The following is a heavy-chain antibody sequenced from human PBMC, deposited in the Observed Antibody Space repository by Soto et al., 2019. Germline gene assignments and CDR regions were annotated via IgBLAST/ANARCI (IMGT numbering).Heavy chain of an antibody. Sequence: QVQLEESGGGVVQPGRSLRLSCAASGFNFSNYNMHWVRQAPGKGLEWVALILHDGSNEYYADSVKGRFTISRDNSKNTLYLQMKSLRAEDTAVYYCAKRRDGYSFYFSSGMDVWGQGTTVTVSS. J-gene: IGHJ6*02. V-gene: IGHV3-30*18. CDR2: ILHDGSNE. D-gene: IGHD4-4*01. CDR1: GFNFSNYN. CDR3: AKRRDGYSFYFSSGMDV.